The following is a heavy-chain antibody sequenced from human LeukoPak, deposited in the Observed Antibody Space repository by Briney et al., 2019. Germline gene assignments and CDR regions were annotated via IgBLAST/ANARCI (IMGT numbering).Heavy chain of an antibody. CDR1: GGTFSSYA. J-gene: IGHJ4*02. CDR3: AREGIAAAGTDGFFDY. V-gene: IGHV1-69*05. Sequence: SVKVSCKASGGTFSSYAISWVRQAPGQGLEWMGGIIPIFGTANYAQKFQGRVTITTDESTSTAYMELSSLRSEDTAVYYCAREGIAAAGTDGFFDYWGQGTLVTVSS. D-gene: IGHD6-13*01. CDR2: IIPIFGTA.